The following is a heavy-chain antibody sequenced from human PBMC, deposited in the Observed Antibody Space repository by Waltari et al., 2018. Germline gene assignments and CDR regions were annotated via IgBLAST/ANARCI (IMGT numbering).Heavy chain of an antibody. D-gene: IGHD2-2*01. Sequence: EVQLVESGGGLVQPGESLRLSCAASGFTFGSFWMHGCRQVSGKGLFWVSSISDDGSRIGYADSVKGRFTISRDNAKNTLYLQMNRLRGDDTAVYYCVRGFSTSPSSYWGQGALVTVSS. CDR2: ISDDGSRI. CDR3: VRGFSTSPSSY. V-gene: IGHV3-74*01. J-gene: IGHJ4*02. CDR1: GFTFGSFW.